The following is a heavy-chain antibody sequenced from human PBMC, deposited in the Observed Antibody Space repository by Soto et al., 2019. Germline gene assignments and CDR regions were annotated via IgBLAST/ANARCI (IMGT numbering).Heavy chain of an antibody. CDR3: ATLTSFDWLLSQEVGFDP. V-gene: IGHV1-24*01. J-gene: IGHJ5*02. D-gene: IGHD3-9*01. Sequence: ASVKVSCKVSGYTLTELSMHWVRQAPGKGLEWMGGFDPEDGETIYAQKFQGRVTMTEDTSTDTAYMELSSLRSEDTAVYYCATLTSFDWLLSQEVGFDPWGQGTLVTVSS. CDR1: GYTLTELS. CDR2: FDPEDGET.